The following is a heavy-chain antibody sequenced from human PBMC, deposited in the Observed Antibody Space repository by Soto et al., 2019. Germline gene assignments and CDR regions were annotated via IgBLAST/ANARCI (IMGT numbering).Heavy chain of an antibody. CDR1: GGSISSGDYY. CDR2: IYYSGST. CDR3: ARGLNTATDPWYFDS. V-gene: IGHV4-30-4*01. D-gene: IGHD5-18*01. J-gene: IGHJ4*02. Sequence: LSLTCTVSGGSISSGDYYWSWIRQPPGKGLEWIGYIYYSGSTYYNPSLKSRVTISVDTSKNQFSLKLSSVTAADTAVYYCARGLNTATDPWYFDSWGQGTLVTVSS.